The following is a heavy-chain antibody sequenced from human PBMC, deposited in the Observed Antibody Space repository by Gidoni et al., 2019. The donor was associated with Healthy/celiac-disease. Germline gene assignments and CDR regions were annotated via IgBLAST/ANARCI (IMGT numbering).Heavy chain of an antibody. CDR1: GGPFSSYA. CDR3: ASGPRSGWYSGYNY. D-gene: IGHD6-19*01. CDR2: IIPIFGTA. V-gene: IGHV1-69*01. J-gene: IGHJ4*02. Sequence: QVQLVQSGAEVKKPGSSVKVSCKASGGPFSSYAISWVRQAPGQGLEWMGGIIPIFGTANYAQKFQGRVTITADESTSTAYMELSSLRSEDTAVYYCASGPRSGWYSGYNYWGQGTLVTVSS.